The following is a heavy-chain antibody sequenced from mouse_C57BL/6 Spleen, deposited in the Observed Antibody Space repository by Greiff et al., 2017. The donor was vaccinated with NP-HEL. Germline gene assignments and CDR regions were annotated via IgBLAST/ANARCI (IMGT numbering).Heavy chain of an antibody. Sequence: VQLVESGPELVKPGASVKISCKASGYAFSSSWMNWVKQRPGKGLEWIGRIYPGDGDTNYNGKFKGKATLTADKSSSTAYMQLSSLTSEDSAVYFCARFYYGYDGVYYYAMDYWGQGTSVTVSS. J-gene: IGHJ4*01. D-gene: IGHD2-2*01. CDR1: GYAFSSSW. CDR3: ARFYYGYDGVYYYAMDY. V-gene: IGHV1-82*01. CDR2: IYPGDGDT.